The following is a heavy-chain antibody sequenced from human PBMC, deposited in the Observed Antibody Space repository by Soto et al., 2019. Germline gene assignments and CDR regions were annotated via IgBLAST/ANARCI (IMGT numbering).Heavy chain of an antibody. Sequence: GSLRLSCAASGFTFSSYHMHWVRHGTGKGLEWVSAIGTAGDTYYPSSVKGRFTISRENAKNSVYLQMNSLRVGDTAVYYCARVIREFGSGSYYIDYWGQGTLVTVS. J-gene: IGHJ4*02. CDR1: GFTFSSYH. CDR3: ARVIREFGSGSYYIDY. CDR2: IGTAGDT. V-gene: IGHV3-13*01. D-gene: IGHD3-10*01.